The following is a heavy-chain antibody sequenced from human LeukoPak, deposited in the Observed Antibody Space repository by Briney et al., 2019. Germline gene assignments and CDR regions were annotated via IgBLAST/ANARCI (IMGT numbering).Heavy chain of an antibody. CDR1: GGSFSDYY. D-gene: IGHD3-10*01. CDR2: INHSGST. V-gene: IGHV4-34*01. Sequence: SETLSLTCAVYGGSFSDYYWSWIRQLPGKGLEWIGEINHSGSTNYNPSLKSRVTISLDTSKNQFSLKLSSVTAADTAVYYCARPYGSGSYYEGYFDFWGQGTLVTVSS. CDR3: ARPYGSGSYYEGYFDF. J-gene: IGHJ4*02.